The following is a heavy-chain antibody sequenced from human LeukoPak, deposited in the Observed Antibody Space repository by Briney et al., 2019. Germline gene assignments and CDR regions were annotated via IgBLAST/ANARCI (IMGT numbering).Heavy chain of an antibody. Sequence: PSETLSLTCTVSGGSISSSSYYWGWIRQPPGKGLEWIGSIYYSGCTYYNPSLKSRVTISVDTSKNQFSLKLSSVTAADTAVYYCASQYYYGSGSGGWFDPWGQGTLVTVSS. J-gene: IGHJ5*02. CDR2: IYYSGCT. D-gene: IGHD3-10*01. CDR1: GGSISSSSYY. V-gene: IGHV4-39*01. CDR3: ASQYYYGSGSGGWFDP.